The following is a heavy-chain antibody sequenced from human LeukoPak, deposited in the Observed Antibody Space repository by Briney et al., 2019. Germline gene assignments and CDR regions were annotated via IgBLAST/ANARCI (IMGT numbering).Heavy chain of an antibody. D-gene: IGHD2-15*01. V-gene: IGHV1-46*01. Sequence: ASVKVSCKASGYTFTSYYMHWVRQAPGQGLEWMGIINPSGGSTSYAQKFQGRVTMTRDTSTGTVYMELSSLRSEDTAVYYCARVIVVVVAARLLFDYWGQGTLVTVSS. CDR2: INPSGGST. CDR1: GYTFTSYY. CDR3: ARVIVVVVAARLLFDY. J-gene: IGHJ4*02.